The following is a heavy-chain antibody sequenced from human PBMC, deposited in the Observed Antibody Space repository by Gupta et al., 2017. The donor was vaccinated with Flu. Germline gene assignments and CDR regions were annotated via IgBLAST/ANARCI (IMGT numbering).Heavy chain of an antibody. CDR3: ARAVTMVRGAFDY. CDR2: IYHSGST. J-gene: IGHJ4*02. D-gene: IGHD3-10*01. Sequence: QVQLQESGPGLVKPSETLSLTCAVSGSSISSVYYWGWIRQPPGTGLEWIGSIYHSGSTYYNPSLKSRVTISVDTSKNQFSLKLSSVTAADTAVYYCARAVTMVRGAFDYWGQGTLVTGSS. CDR1: GSSISSVYY. V-gene: IGHV4-38-2*01.